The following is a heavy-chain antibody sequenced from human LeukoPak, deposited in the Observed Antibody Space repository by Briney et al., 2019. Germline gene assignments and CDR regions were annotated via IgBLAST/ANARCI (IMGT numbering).Heavy chain of an antibody. CDR1: GFTFSNYW. CDR3: ASIGREDY. CDR2: IKPDGSVI. D-gene: IGHD1-26*01. Sequence: GGSLRLSCAASGFTFSNYWMAWVRQAPGRGLEWVASIKPDGSVIYYGDSVKGRFTLSRDNTKNSLYLQMNSLRAEDTAVYYCASIGREDYWGQGTLVTVSS. J-gene: IGHJ4*02. V-gene: IGHV3-7*02.